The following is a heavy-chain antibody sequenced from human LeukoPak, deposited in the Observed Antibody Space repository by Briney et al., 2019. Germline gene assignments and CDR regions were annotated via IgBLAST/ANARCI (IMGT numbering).Heavy chain of an antibody. D-gene: IGHD2-8*01. Sequence: PGGSLRLSCADSGFTPSTYVVSCVRQAPGKGLEWVSSISGSGGSTYSADSVKGRFTISRDNSKNTLYLQMNSLRAEDTALYYCAKDRYCTNDICHWGFYNRGQRTLFTVSS. CDR1: GFTPSTYV. CDR3: AKDRYCTNDICHWGFYN. J-gene: IGHJ4*02. CDR2: ISGSGGST. V-gene: IGHV3-23*01.